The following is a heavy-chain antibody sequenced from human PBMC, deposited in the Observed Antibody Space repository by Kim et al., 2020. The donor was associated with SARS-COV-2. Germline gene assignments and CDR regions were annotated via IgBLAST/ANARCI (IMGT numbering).Heavy chain of an antibody. J-gene: IGHJ6*02. CDR3: AREQRPALYYGEDV. V-gene: IGHV3-66*01. CDR2: IYSSEDTGNA. D-gene: IGHD6-25*01. Sequence: GGSLRLSCAASGLTVSNHYISWVRQAPGKGLEWVAVIYSSEDTGNAYYADSVEGRFTVSRDDSKNTVGLQMNSLRVEDTGMYYCAREQRPALYYGEDVWGQGTTVTVSS. CDR1: GLTVSNHY.